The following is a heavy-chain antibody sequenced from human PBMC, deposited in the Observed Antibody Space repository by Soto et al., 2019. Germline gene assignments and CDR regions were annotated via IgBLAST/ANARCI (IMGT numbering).Heavy chain of an antibody. CDR3: ARDSIGGDTIFGVVIARSGYYYMDV. Sequence: PGGSLRLSCAASGFTFSSYWMSWVRQAPGKGLEWVANIKQDGSEKYYVNSVKGRFTISRDNAKNSLYLQMNSLRAEDTAVYYCARDSIGGDTIFGVVIARSGYYYMDVWGKGTTVTVSS. V-gene: IGHV3-7*01. D-gene: IGHD3-3*01. J-gene: IGHJ6*03. CDR1: GFTFSSYW. CDR2: IKQDGSEK.